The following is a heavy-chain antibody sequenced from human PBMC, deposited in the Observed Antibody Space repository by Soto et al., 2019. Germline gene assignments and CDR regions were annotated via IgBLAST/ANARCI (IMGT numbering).Heavy chain of an antibody. CDR2: ISSSSSYI. D-gene: IGHD2-15*01. V-gene: IGHV3-21*01. Sequence: PGKGLEWVSSISSSSSYIYYADSVKGRFTISRDNAKNSLYLQMNSLRAEDTAVYYCARDMTRDCNGGRCYLAALAIRGQGTTVTVSS. CDR3: ARDMTRDCNGGRCYLAALAI. J-gene: IGHJ3*02.